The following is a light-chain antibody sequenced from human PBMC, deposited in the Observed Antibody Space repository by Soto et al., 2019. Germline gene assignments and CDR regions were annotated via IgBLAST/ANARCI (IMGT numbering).Light chain of an antibody. V-gene: IGLV2-14*03. CDR2: DVS. Sequence: QSVLTQPASVSGSPGQSITISCTGTSSDVGGYDYVSWYQQYPGKAPKLMIYDVSNRPSGVSNRFSGSKSGNTASLTISGLQAEDEADYYCSSYSSSSTLVVFGGGTKSPS. J-gene: IGLJ2*01. CDR3: SSYSSSSTLVV. CDR1: SSDVGGYDY.